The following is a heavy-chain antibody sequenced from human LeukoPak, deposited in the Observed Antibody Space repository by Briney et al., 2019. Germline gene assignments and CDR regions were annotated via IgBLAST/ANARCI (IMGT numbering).Heavy chain of an antibody. V-gene: IGHV4-39*01. J-gene: IGHJ4*02. CDR3: ARHRRGYDDRIDY. Sequence: SETLSLTCTVSGASISSGGYYWGWIRQPPGKGLEWIGSIYYSGNTFYNPSLKSRLTISVDTSKNHFSLKLSSVTAADTALYYCARHRRGYDDRIDYWGQGTLVTVSS. CDR2: IYYSGNT. D-gene: IGHD5-12*01. CDR1: GASISSGGYY.